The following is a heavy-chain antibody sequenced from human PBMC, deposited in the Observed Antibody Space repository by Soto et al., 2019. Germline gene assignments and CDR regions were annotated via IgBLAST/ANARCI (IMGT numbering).Heavy chain of an antibody. Sequence: SETLSLTCTVSVDSISSGGYYWDWIRQPPGKGLEWIGYIYYSGSTNYNPSLKSRVTISVDTSKNQFSLKLSSVTAADTAVYYCARGSGSLGGYLYFLFDYWGQGTLVTVSS. J-gene: IGHJ4*02. CDR3: ARGSGSLGGYLYFLFDY. V-gene: IGHV4-61*08. CDR2: IYYSGST. CDR1: VDSISSGGYY. D-gene: IGHD3-10*01.